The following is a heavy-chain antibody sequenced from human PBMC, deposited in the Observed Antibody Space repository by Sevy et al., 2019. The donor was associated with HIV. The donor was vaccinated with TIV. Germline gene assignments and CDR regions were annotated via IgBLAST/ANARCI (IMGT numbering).Heavy chain of an antibody. J-gene: IGHJ4*02. Sequence: GGSLRLSCAASGFTFSSYAMSWVRQAPGKGLEWVSGISGSGVSTYYAGSVKGRFTISRDNSRNTLYLQMNSVGAEDTAVYYCVKVAGSGTYYSGDFDYWGQGILVTVSS. CDR2: ISGSGVST. D-gene: IGHD3-10*01. CDR1: GFTFSSYA. V-gene: IGHV3-23*01. CDR3: VKVAGSGTYYSGDFDY.